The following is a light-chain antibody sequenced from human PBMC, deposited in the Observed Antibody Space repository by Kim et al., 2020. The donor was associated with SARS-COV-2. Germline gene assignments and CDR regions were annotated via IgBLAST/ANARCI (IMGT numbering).Light chain of an antibody. CDR3: QVWDSTTTV. CDR2: QDE. Sequence: SYELTQPPSVSVSPGQTASITCSGDRLGNKYVCWYQQKPGQSPVVVMYQDERRPSEIPERFSGSNSGNTATLTISGTQAMGEADYYCQVWDSTTTVFGGGTQLTVL. J-gene: IGLJ2*01. CDR1: RLGNKY. V-gene: IGLV3-1*01.